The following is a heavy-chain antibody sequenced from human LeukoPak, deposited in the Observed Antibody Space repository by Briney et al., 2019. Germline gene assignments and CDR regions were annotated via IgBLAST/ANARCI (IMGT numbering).Heavy chain of an antibody. D-gene: IGHD4-11*01. Sequence: GGSLILSCAASGFTFSSYGMHWVRQAPGKGLEWVAVIWYDGSNKYYADSVKGRFTISRDNSKNTLYLQMNSLRAEDTAVYYCARGGPRGSVTNLFDYSGQGTLVTVSS. V-gene: IGHV3-33*01. CDR1: GFTFSSYG. CDR2: IWYDGSNK. J-gene: IGHJ4*02. CDR3: ARGGPRGSVTNLFDY.